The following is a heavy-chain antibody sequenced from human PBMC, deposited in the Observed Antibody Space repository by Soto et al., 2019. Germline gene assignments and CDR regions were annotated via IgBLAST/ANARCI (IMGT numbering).Heavy chain of an antibody. CDR2: ISSSSSTI. J-gene: IGHJ4*02. D-gene: IGHD3-22*01. CDR1: GFTFSSYS. CDR3: ARVDGTYYYDSSGYCDY. Sequence: GGSLRLSCAASGFTFSSYSMNWVRQAPGKGLEWVSYISSSSSTIYYADSVKGRFTISRDNAKNSLYLQMNSLRDEDTAVYYCARVDGTYYYDSSGYCDYWGQGTLVTVSS. V-gene: IGHV3-48*02.